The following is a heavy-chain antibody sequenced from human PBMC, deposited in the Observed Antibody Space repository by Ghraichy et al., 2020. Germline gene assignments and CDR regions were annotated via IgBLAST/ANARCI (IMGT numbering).Heavy chain of an antibody. V-gene: IGHV1-8*01. Sequence: ASVKVSCKASGYTFTSYDINWVRQATGQGLEWMGWLNPNIGNTGYAHKFQVRVTMTRNTSISTAYMELSSLRSDDTAVYYCARGFGDAFDIWGQGTIVTVSS. CDR1: GYTFTSYD. CDR3: ARGFGDAFDI. J-gene: IGHJ3*02. CDR2: LNPNIGNT. D-gene: IGHD3-10*01.